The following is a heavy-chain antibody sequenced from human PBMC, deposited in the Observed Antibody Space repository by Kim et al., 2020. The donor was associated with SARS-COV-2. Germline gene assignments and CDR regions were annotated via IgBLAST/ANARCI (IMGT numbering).Heavy chain of an antibody. Sequence: SETLSLTCTVSGDSISGGTFSWTWIRQHPEKGLEWIGYISYSGSTFYNPSLKSLVTISTDASKNQFSLRVSPVTAADTAVYYCARAPGNYYFYMDVWGEG. J-gene: IGHJ6*03. V-gene: IGHV4-31*01. CDR2: ISYSGST. CDR3: ARAPGNYYFYMDV. CDR1: GDSISGGTFS.